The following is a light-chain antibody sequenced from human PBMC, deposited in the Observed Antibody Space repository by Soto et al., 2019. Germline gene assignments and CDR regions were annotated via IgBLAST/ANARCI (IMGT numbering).Light chain of an antibody. CDR1: QSISSW. Sequence: DIQMTQSPSTLSASVGDRVTITCRASQSISSWLAWYQQKPGKAPKLLIYDASSWESGVPSRFSGSGSVTEFTLTISSLQSDDFDTYYCQQYNSYPWTFGQGTKVEIK. CDR3: QQYNSYPWT. CDR2: DAS. J-gene: IGKJ1*01. V-gene: IGKV1-5*01.